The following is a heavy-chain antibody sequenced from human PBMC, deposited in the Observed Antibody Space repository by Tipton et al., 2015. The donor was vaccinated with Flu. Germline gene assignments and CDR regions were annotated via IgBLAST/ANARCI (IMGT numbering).Heavy chain of an antibody. CDR2: IDNDGRTP. V-gene: IGHV3-74*01. J-gene: IGHJ4*02. Sequence: SLRLSCAASGFTFSNYWMLWVRQAPGEGLVWVSRIDNDGRTPLYADSVKGRFTISRDNAKSTLYLQMNSLSAEDTAVYYCGRDKAVADFTGRDYWGRGALVTVSS. CDR1: GFTFSNYW. D-gene: IGHD6-19*01. CDR3: GRDKAVADFTGRDY.